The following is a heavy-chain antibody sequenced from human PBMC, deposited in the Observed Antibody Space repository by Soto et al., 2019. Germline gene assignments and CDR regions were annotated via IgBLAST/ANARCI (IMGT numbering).Heavy chain of an antibody. V-gene: IGHV1-69*12. CDR1: GGTFSTYA. CDR2: IIPMFGTA. J-gene: IGHJ4*02. Sequence: QVQLVQSGAEVKKPESSVKVSCKAPGGTFSTYAISWVRQAPGQGLEWMGGIIPMFGTANYAQRFQDRVTITADESTNTVDMELSSLRSEDTAVYFCASGIQLWLRRINNGYSGWGQGTLVTVSS. D-gene: IGHD5-18*01. CDR3: ASGIQLWLRRINNGYSG.